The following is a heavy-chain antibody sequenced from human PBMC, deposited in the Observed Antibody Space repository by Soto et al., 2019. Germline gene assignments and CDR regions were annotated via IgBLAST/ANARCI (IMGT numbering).Heavy chain of an antibody. CDR1: GFTFSSYA. CDR2: ISGSGGST. J-gene: IGHJ4*02. Sequence: EVQLLESGGGLVQPGGSLRLSCAASGFTFSSYAMSWVRQAPGKGLEWVSAISGSGGSTYYADSVKGRFTISRDNSKNTLYLQMNSLRAEHTAVYYCAKARYSSGWYDYWGQGTLVTVSS. D-gene: IGHD6-19*01. V-gene: IGHV3-23*01. CDR3: AKARYSSGWYDY.